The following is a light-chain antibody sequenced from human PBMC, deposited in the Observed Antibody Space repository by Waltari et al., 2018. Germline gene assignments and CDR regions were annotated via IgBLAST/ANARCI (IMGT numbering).Light chain of an antibody. V-gene: IGKV4-1*01. Sequence: DIVMTQSPASLAVSLGERPTINCKSSRTVLYDSNNKNYLAWYQQKPGQPPNLLIYWASTRKSGVPDRFSGSGSGTDFTLTISTLQAEDVAVYYCHQYYNTPYSYGQGTKLEIK. CDR3: HQYYNTPYS. CDR1: RTVLYDSNNKNY. J-gene: IGKJ2*03. CDR2: WAS.